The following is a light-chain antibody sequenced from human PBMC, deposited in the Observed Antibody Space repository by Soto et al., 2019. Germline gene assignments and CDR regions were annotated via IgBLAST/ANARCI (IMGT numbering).Light chain of an antibody. CDR1: SSDVGGYNY. J-gene: IGLJ1*01. Sequence: QSVLTQPRSVSGSPGQSITISCSGTSSDVGGYNYVSWYQQHPGKAPKLIIYDVTKRPSGVSHRFSGSKSGDTASLTISGLQAEDEADYYCTSYTSSTPFYVFGTGTKVTVL. V-gene: IGLV2-11*01. CDR2: DVT. CDR3: TSYTSSTPFYV.